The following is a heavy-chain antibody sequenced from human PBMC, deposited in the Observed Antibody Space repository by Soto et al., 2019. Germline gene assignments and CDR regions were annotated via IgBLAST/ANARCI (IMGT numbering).Heavy chain of an antibody. V-gene: IGHV3-23*01. D-gene: IGHD3-22*01. CDR1: GFTFSSYA. CDR2: ISGSGGST. CDR3: AKDYYDSSGYYGWYFDL. Sequence: PGGSLRLSCAASGFTFSSYAMSWVRQAPGKGLEWVSAISGSGGSTYYAGSVKGRFTISRDNSKNTLYLQMNSLRAEDTAVYYCAKDYYDSSGYYGWYFDLWGRGTLVTVSS. J-gene: IGHJ2*01.